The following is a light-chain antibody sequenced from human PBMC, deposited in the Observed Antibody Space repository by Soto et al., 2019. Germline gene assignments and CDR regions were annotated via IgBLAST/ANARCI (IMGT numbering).Light chain of an antibody. CDR2: DAS. J-gene: IGKJ1*01. Sequence: DIQRTQSPSTLSASVGDRVTITCRASQDINNWLAWYQQKPGNAPKFLIYDASTLESGVPSGFSGGGSGTEFTLTISSLQPDDSATYYCQQYYSRRTFGQGTKVDIK. CDR1: QDINNW. CDR3: QQYYSRRT. V-gene: IGKV1-5*01.